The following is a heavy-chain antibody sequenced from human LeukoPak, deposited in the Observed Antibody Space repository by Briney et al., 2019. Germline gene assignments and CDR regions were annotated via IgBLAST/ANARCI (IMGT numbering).Heavy chain of an antibody. D-gene: IGHD7-27*01. V-gene: IGHV3-15*07. CDR2: IKSNTNGGTT. CDR1: GFSFSSAW. J-gene: IGHJ4*02. CDR3: TTEYWGSNY. Sequence: PGGSLRLSCAGSGFSFSSAWMNWVRQAPGKGLEWVGLIKSNTNGGTTAYAAPVKGRFTISRDDSKNTLYLQMDSLKTEDTGVYYCTTEYWGSNYWGQGTLVTVSS.